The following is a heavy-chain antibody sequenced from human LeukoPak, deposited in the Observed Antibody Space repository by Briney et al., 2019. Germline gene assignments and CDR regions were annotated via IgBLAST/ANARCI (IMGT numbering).Heavy chain of an antibody. Sequence: GESLKISCKGSGYRFTNYWIGWVRQMPGKGLEWMGIIYPGDSDTRYSPSFLGQVTISADKSTSTAYLQWSSLKASDTAMYYCASRPFETTVVPWDFYWGQGTQVTVSS. V-gene: IGHV5-51*01. J-gene: IGHJ4*02. CDR2: IYPGDSDT. CDR3: ASRPFETTVVPWDFY. CDR1: GYRFTNYW. D-gene: IGHD4-23*01.